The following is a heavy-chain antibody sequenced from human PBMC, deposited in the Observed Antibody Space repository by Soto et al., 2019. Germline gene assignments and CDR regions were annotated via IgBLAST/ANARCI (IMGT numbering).Heavy chain of an antibody. D-gene: IGHD6-19*01. CDR2: ISHDGGVK. CDR1: GFTFSTTG. CDR3: AKVLYGGGWYNDFDP. Sequence: QVHLVESGGGVVQPGRSLRLSCAASGFTFSTTGMHWVRQAPGKGLEWVAMISHDGGVKHYTDSVKGRFTISRDTSNNTVYLQTNSLRPEDTAMYHCAKVLYGGGWYNDFDPWGQGTLVTV. V-gene: IGHV3-30*18. J-gene: IGHJ5*02.